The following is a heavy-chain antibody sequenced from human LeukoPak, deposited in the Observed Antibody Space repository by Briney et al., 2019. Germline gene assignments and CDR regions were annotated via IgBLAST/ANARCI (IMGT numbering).Heavy chain of an antibody. D-gene: IGHD6-19*01. Sequence: GGSLRLSCAASGFTFSSYAMSWVRQAPGKGLEWVSAISGSGGSTYYADSVNGRFTISRDNSKNTLYLQMNSLRAEDTAVYYCVGWSGWFNFDYWGQGTLVTVPS. CDR1: GFTFSSYA. CDR3: VGWSGWFNFDY. J-gene: IGHJ4*02. V-gene: IGHV3-23*01. CDR2: ISGSGGST.